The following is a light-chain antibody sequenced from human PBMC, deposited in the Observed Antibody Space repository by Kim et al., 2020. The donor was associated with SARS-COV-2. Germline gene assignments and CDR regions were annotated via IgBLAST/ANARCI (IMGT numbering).Light chain of an antibody. CDR2: DAS. Sequence: EIVLTQSPATLSLSPGERATLSCRASQRVSSYLAWYQQKPGQAPRLLIYDASNRAPGIPARFSGSGSGTDFTLTISSLEPEDFAVYYCQQRSNRPLTFGGGTKVDIK. J-gene: IGKJ4*01. V-gene: IGKV3-11*01. CDR3: QQRSNRPLT. CDR1: QRVSSY.